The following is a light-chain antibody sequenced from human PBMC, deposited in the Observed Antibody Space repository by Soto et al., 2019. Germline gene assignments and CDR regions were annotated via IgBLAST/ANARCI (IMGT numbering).Light chain of an antibody. Sequence: SSELTQPPSVSVSPGQTARITCSGDALPNQYAYWYQHKPGQAPVLVIYKDTERPSGIPERFSGSSSGTTVTLTISGVQAEDEADYYCQSADSSGTWVFGGGTKVTVL. CDR3: QSADSSGTWV. CDR2: KDT. J-gene: IGLJ3*02. CDR1: ALPNQY. V-gene: IGLV3-25*03.